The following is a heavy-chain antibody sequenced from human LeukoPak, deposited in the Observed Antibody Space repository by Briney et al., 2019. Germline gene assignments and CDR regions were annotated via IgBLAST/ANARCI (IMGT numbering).Heavy chain of an antibody. CDR1: GFTFSDYY. CDR3: ARDQLTSSYNYYYYYYMDV. J-gene: IGHJ6*03. Sequence: PGGSLRLPCAASGFTFSDYYMSWIRQAPGKGLEWVSYISSSGSTTYYADSVKGRFTISWDNAKNSLYLQMNSLRAEDTAVYYCARDQLTSSYNYYYYYYMDVWGKGTTVTVSS. D-gene: IGHD2-2*01. CDR2: ISSSGSTT. V-gene: IGHV3-11*01.